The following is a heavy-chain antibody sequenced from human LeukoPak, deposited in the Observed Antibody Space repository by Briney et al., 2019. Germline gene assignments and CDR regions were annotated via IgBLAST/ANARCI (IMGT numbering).Heavy chain of an antibody. J-gene: IGHJ3*02. CDR1: GGSISSYY. D-gene: IGHD3-10*01. CDR2: IYTSGST. Sequence: PSETLSLTCTVSGGSISSYYWSWIRQPAGKGLEWIGRIYTSGSTNYNPSLKSRVTMSVDTSKNQFSLKLSSVTAADTVVYYCARHGPPRGKNTFDIWGQGTMVTVSS. CDR3: ARHGPPRGKNTFDI. V-gene: IGHV4-4*07.